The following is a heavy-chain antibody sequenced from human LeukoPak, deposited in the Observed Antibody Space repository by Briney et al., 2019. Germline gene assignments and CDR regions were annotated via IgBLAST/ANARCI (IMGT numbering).Heavy chain of an antibody. J-gene: IGHJ4*02. Sequence: GGSLRLSCAASGFTFSNYPMGWVRQAPGKGLEWLSALGGEQSGSWTKSADSVKGRFTISRDNAKNSVYLQMNSLRAEDTAVYYCARYDSSDYYFDYWGQGTLVTVSS. CDR3: ARYDSSDYYFDY. D-gene: IGHD3-22*01. CDR1: GFTFSNYP. V-gene: IGHV3-23*01. CDR2: LGGEQSGSWT.